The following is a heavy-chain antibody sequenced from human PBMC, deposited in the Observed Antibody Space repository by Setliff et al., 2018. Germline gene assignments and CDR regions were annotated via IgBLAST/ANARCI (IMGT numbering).Heavy chain of an antibody. J-gene: IGHJ4*02. V-gene: IGHV4-34*01. Sequence: LSLTCAVYGASFSGSYCSWIRQSPGKGLEWIGEINHTGSPNWIGEINHSGSPNYNPSLKRRVTISVDTTKNQFSLQLNSVTAADTAVYYCARDPSSVAARPGYWGQGTLVTVSS. CDR1: GASFSGSY. CDR3: ARDPSSVAARPGY. D-gene: IGHD6-6*01. CDR2: INHSGSP.